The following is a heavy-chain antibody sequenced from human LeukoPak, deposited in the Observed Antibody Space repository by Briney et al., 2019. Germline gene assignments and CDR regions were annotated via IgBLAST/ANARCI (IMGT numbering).Heavy chain of an antibody. V-gene: IGHV3-30*18. Sequence: PWGALRLSCADSGVSFSSYSMYWGRHAPRRGREWGSVITYDGSSNFYAASAMGGFTVTSDNSKNTLYLQMNSMRAEDTAVYYCGKNKAAGNNHDDFDTWGPGIMVT. D-gene: IGHD6-13*01. CDR3: GKNKAAGNNHDDFDT. CDR2: ITYDGSSN. J-gene: IGHJ3*02. CDR1: GVSFSSYS.